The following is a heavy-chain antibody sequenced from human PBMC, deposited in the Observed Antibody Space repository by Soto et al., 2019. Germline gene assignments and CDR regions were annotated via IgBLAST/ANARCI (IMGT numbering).Heavy chain of an antibody. CDR3: ARDKITGLFDY. D-gene: IGHD2-8*02. Sequence: SETLSLTCGVTGGYFKCYFWSWIRQHPGKGLEWIGEINHSGSTNYNPSLKSRVTMSVDTSKNQFSLKLTSVTAADTAVYYCARDKITGLFDYWGQGTLVTVSS. J-gene: IGHJ4*02. V-gene: IGHV4-34*01. CDR1: GGYFKCYF. CDR2: INHSGST.